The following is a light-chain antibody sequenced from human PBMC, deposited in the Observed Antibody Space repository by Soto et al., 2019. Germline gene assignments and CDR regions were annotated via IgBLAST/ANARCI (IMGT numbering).Light chain of an antibody. V-gene: IGKV3-20*01. Sequence: ESVLTQSPGTLSLSPGERATLSCRASQSVSSNSLAWYQQKPGQAPRLLIYGASSRATGTQARFSGSGSGTDFTLTSSRLEPEDFAVYYCQQFGGSPPSWTFGQGTKVEI. CDR2: GAS. CDR1: QSVSSNS. J-gene: IGKJ1*01. CDR3: QQFGGSPPSWT.